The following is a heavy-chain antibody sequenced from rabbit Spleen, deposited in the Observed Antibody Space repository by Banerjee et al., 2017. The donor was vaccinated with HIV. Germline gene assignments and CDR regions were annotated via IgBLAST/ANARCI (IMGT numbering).Heavy chain of an antibody. V-gene: IGHV1S47*01. J-gene: IGHJ4*01. CDR2: IYTGSGST. CDR3: AREYLDYFKL. Sequence: QEQLVESGGGLVQPEGSLTLTCTASGFSFSSTYYMCWVRQAPGKGLEWIGCIYTGSGSTYYASWAKGRFTITRSTSLNTVTLQLNSLTAADTATYFCAREYLDYFKLWGPGTLVTVS. CDR1: GFSFSSTYY.